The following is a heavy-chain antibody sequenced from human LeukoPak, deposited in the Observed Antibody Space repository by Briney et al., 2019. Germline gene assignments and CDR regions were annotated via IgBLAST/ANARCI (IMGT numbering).Heavy chain of an antibody. CDR1: GFTFSSYG. D-gene: IGHD6-19*01. J-gene: IGHJ4*02. CDR3: ARVGSGWSFDY. CDR2: IWYDGSEK. V-gene: IGHV3-33*01. Sequence: GRSLRLSCAASGFTFSSYGIDWVRQAPGKGLEWVAVIWYDGSEKYYAESVKGRVTISRDQSKNTAYLQMNSLRAEDTAVYYCARVGSGWSFDYWGQGALVTVSS.